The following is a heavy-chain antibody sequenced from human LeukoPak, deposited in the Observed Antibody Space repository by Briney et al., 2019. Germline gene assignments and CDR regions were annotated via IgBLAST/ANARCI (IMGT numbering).Heavy chain of an antibody. CDR1: GYTFTSYG. D-gene: IGHD7-27*01. J-gene: IGHJ4*02. CDR3: ARDFRPLNWGSSYYFDY. V-gene: IGHV1-18*01. Sequence: ASVKVSCKASGYTFTSYGISWVRQAPGQGLEWMGWISAYNGNTNYAQKLQGRVTMTTDTSTSTAYTELRSLRSDDTAVYYCARDFRPLNWGSSYYFDYWGQGTLVTVSS. CDR2: ISAYNGNT.